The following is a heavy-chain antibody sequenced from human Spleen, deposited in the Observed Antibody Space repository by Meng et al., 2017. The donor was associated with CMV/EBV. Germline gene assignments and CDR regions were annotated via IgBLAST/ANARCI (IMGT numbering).Heavy chain of an antibody. V-gene: IGHV1-69*05. J-gene: IGHJ5*02. CDR2: IIPIFGTS. Sequence: SGDTFSGYAVSWVRQAPGQDLEWMGAIIPIFGTSNYAESFQGRVTITTDESMTTAYMELSSLRSDDTAVYYCATGDSSGWYRFSWFDPWGQGTLVTVSS. CDR1: GDTFSGYA. CDR3: ATGDSSGWYRFSWFDP. D-gene: IGHD6-19*01.